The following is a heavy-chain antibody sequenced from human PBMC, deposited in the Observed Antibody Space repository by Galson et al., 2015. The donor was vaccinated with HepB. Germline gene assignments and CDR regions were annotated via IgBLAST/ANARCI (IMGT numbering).Heavy chain of an antibody. J-gene: IGHJ5*02. V-gene: IGHV3-13*01. CDR3: ATMGRGGSYSS. CDR1: GFTFSNYD. Sequence: SLRLSCAASGFTFSNYDMHWVRQDTGKGLEWVSTIGTAGDTYYAGSVKGRFTISRQNDKNSLYLQMNSLRVGDTAVYYCATMGRGGSYSSWGQGTLVTVSS. D-gene: IGHD1-26*01. CDR2: IGTAGDT.